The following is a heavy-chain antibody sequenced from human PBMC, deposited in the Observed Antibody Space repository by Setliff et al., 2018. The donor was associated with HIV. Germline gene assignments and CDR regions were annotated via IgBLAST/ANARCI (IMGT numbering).Heavy chain of an antibody. CDR1: GASISSYY. V-gene: IGHV4-4*07. CDR2: IYTSGNM. CDR3: ARHRDGGTYPLDY. Sequence: PSETLSLTCTVSGASISSYYWNWFRQPAGKGLESLGRIYTSGNMTYNPSLKSRVTMSVDTSKNQFSLKLSSVTAADTAVYYCARHRDGGTYPLDYWGQGTLVTVS. J-gene: IGHJ4*02. D-gene: IGHD1-26*01.